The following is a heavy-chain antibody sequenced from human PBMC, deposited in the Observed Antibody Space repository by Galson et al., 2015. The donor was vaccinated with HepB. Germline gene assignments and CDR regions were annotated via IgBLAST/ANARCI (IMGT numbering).Heavy chain of an antibody. V-gene: IGHV5-51*01. CDR2: IYPGDSDT. J-gene: IGHJ3*02. D-gene: IGHD4-17*01. CDR1: GYSFTSYW. CDR3: ARDAGDYEGAWGAFEI. Sequence: QSGAEVKKPGESLKISCKGSGYSFTSYWIGWVRQMPGKGLEWMGIIYPGDSDTRYSPSFQGQVTISADKSISTAYLQWSSLKASDTAMYYCARDAGDYEGAWGAFEIWGQGTMVTVSS.